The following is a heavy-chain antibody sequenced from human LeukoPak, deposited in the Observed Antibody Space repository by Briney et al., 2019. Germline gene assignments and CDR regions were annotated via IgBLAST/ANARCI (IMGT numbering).Heavy chain of an antibody. J-gene: IGHJ4*02. Sequence: GGSLRLSCAASGFTFDDYAMHWVRQAPGQGLEWVSLISWDGGSTYYADSVKGRFTISRDNSKNSLYLQMNSLRAEDTALYYCAKDSSGYYWDYWGQGTLSPSPQ. CDR3: AKDSSGYYWDY. CDR2: ISWDGGST. V-gene: IGHV3-43D*03. CDR1: GFTFDDYA. D-gene: IGHD3-22*01.